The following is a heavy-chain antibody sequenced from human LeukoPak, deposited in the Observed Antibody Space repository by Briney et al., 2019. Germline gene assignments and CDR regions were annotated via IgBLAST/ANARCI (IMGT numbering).Heavy chain of an antibody. CDR3: AKGSSDYYDSSGYIDY. J-gene: IGHJ4*02. D-gene: IGHD3-22*01. CDR2: IRYDGSNK. V-gene: IGHV3-30*02. Sequence: GGSLRLSCAASGFTFSSYGMHCVRQAPGKGLEWVAFIRYDGSNKYYADSVKGRFTISRDNSKNTLYLQMNSLRAEATAVYYCAKGSSDYYDSSGYIDYWGQGTLVTVSS. CDR1: GFTFSSYG.